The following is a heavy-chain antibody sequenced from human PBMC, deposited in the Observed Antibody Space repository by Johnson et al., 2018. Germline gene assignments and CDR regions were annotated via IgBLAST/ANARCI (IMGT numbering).Heavy chain of an antibody. D-gene: IGHD3-22*01. Sequence: QVQLVQSGGGLVQPGRSLSLSCEASGFSFRSYAFHWVRQAPGKGLEWVVAISYDGSDKYYTDSVKGRFTISRDNSRNTVHLQMNSLGPEDTAVYYCAKACLPDGSGYHDSVHIWGQGTMVIVSS. CDR1: GFSFRSYA. CDR3: AKACLPDGSGYHDSVHI. V-gene: IGHV3-30*18. J-gene: IGHJ3*02. CDR2: ISYDGSDK.